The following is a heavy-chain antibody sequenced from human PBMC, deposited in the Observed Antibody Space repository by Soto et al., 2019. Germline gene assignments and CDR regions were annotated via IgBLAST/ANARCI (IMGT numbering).Heavy chain of an antibody. CDR2: IYYTGNT. J-gene: IGHJ5*02. CDR3: ARQNLIRGGLGWFDP. Sequence: PSETLSLTCTVSGGSISTTNYYWGWIRQPPGRGLEWIGSIYYTGNTYYNPSLKSRVTISVDPSKNQFSLKLSSVTAADTTIYYGARQNLIRGGLGWFDPWGQGTLVTVSS. V-gene: IGHV4-39*01. CDR1: GGSISTTNYY. D-gene: IGHD7-27*01.